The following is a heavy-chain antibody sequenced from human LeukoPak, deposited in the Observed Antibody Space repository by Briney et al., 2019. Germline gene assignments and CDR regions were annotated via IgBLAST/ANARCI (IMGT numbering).Heavy chain of an antibody. Sequence: GGSLRLSCAASGFTFSDYSMHWVRQAPGKGLEWVSYISSTSSAIYYGDSVRGRFTISRDNAKNSLYLQMNSLRDEDTAIHYCARCHDFWTGEYFFDYWGQGILVTVSS. D-gene: IGHD3/OR15-3a*01. V-gene: IGHV3-48*02. CDR2: ISSTSSAI. CDR3: ARCHDFWTGEYFFDY. J-gene: IGHJ4*02. CDR1: GFTFSDYS.